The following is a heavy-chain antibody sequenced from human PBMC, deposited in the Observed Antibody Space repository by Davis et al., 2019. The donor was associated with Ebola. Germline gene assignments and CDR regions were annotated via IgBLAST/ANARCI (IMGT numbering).Heavy chain of an antibody. D-gene: IGHD3-16*01. V-gene: IGHV4-34*01. J-gene: IGHJ5*02. CDR2: INHSGST. CDR3: ARSSWGDENWFDP. Sequence: PSETLSLTCAVYGGSFSGYYWSWIRQPPGKGLEWIGEINHSGSTNYNPSLKSRVTISVDTSKNQFSLKLSSVTAADTAVYYCARSSWGDENWFDPWGQGTLVTVSS. CDR1: GGSFSGYY.